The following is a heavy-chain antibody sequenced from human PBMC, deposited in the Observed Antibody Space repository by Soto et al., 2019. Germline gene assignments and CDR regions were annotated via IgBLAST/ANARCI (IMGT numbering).Heavy chain of an antibody. J-gene: IGHJ4*02. CDR2: IYYSGST. Sequence: SETLSLTCTVSGGSISSSSYYWGWIRQPPGKGLEWIGSIYYSGSTYYNPSLKSRVTISVDTSKNQFSLKLSSVTAADTAVYYCARGGDGYSSSWYGRDFDYWGQGTLVTVS. CDR3: ARGGDGYSSSWYGRDFDY. D-gene: IGHD6-13*01. V-gene: IGHV4-39*01. CDR1: GGSISSSSYY.